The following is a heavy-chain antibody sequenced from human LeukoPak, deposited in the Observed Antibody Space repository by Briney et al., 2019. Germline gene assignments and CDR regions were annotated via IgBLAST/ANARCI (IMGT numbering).Heavy chain of an antibody. Sequence: GRSLRLSCAASGFTFDDYAMHWVRQAPGKGLEWVSGISWNSGSMDYADSVKGRFTISRDNTKNSLFLQMSSLRAEDTAVYYCAAQGYYDNSGYYPYYFNYWGQGTLVTVSS. D-gene: IGHD3-22*01. J-gene: IGHJ4*02. CDR3: AAQGYYDNSGYYPYYFNY. V-gene: IGHV3-9*01. CDR2: ISWNSGSM. CDR1: GFTFDDYA.